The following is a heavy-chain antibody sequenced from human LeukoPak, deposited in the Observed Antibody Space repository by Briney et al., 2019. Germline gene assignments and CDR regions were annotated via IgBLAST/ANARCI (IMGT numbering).Heavy chain of an antibody. D-gene: IGHD6-19*01. J-gene: IGHJ5*02. CDR2: IHPSGSV. CDR3: ARLSNSSGWYSGWFDP. V-gene: IGHV4-59*08. Sequence: SETLSLTYPVSGGSVRHFYWNWVRLPPGKQLEWMGCIHPSGSVHRNPSLESRVTISVDTSKNQFSLKLSSVTAADTAVYYCARLSNSSGWYSGWFDPWGQGTLVTVSS. CDR1: GGSVRHFY.